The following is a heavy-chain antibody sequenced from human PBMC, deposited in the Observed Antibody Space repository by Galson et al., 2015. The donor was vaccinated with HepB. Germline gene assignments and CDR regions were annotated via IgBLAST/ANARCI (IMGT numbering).Heavy chain of an antibody. J-gene: IGHJ4*02. D-gene: IGHD5-18*01. V-gene: IGHV3-7*03. Sequence: SLRLSCAASGFTFSSYAMSWVRQAPGKGLEWVANINQDGSGKYYVDSVKGRFTISRDNAKNSLYLQMNSLRAEDTAVYYCARDQGSIQLVYWGQGTLVTVSS. CDR2: INQDGSGK. CDR3: ARDQGSIQLVY. CDR1: GFTFSSYA.